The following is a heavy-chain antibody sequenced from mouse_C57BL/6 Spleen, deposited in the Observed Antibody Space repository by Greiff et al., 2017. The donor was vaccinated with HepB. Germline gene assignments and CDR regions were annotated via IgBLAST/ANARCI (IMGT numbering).Heavy chain of an antibody. V-gene: IGHV1-82*01. CDR1: GYAFSSSW. D-gene: IGHD4-1*01. Sequence: VKLMESGPELVKPGASVKISCKASGYAFSSSWMNWVKQRPGKGLEWIGRIYPGDGDTNYNGKFKGKATLTADKSSSTAYMQLSSLTSEDSAVYFCARETNWYFDYWGQGTTLTVSS. J-gene: IGHJ2*01. CDR2: IYPGDGDT. CDR3: ARETNWYFDY.